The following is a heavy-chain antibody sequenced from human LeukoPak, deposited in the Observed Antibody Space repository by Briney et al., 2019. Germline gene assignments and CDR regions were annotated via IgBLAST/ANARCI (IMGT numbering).Heavy chain of an antibody. V-gene: IGHV1-18*01. J-gene: IGHJ3*01. CDR3: ARADGSNTGTNGFDV. Sequence: ASVKVSCKTSGYRFKVYDILWVRQAPGHGLDYVGWISTYTGRARYAQKFQGRVSVIIDTSTSTAYLELTNLTSSDTGLYYCARADGSNTGTNGFDVWGQGTMVTVAS. D-gene: IGHD4-11*01. CDR2: ISTYTGRA. CDR1: GYRFKVYD.